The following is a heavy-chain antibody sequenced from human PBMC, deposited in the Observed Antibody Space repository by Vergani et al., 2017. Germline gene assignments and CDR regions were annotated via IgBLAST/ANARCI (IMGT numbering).Heavy chain of an antibody. CDR1: GGTFSSYA. V-gene: IGHV1-69*13. CDR2: IIPIFGTA. CDR3: ARSNSGXYYGGDYYYYGMDV. J-gene: IGHJ6*02. D-gene: IGHD1-26*01. Sequence: QGQLAQSGAEVKKPGSSVKVSCKASGGTFSSYAISWVRQAPGQGLEWMGGIIPIFGTANYAQKFQGRVTITADESTSTAYMELSSLRSEDTAVYYCARSNSGXYYGGDYYYYGMDVWGQGTTVTVSS.